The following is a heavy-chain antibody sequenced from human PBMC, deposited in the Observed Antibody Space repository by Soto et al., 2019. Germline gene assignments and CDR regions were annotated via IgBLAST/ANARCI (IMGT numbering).Heavy chain of an antibody. CDR3: AKYLYYYDSSLYDY. V-gene: IGHV3-30*18. D-gene: IGHD3-22*01. CDR2: ISKDGTNK. Sequence: QVHLAESGGGVVQPGRSLRLSCAGSGCTFSSYAMHWVRQAPGKGLEWVAVISKDGTNKYYAESLKGRFIISRDNSTNTLYLQMNSLRAEDTAVDFCAKYLYYYDSSLYDYWGQGTLVTVSS. CDR1: GCTFSSYA. J-gene: IGHJ4*02.